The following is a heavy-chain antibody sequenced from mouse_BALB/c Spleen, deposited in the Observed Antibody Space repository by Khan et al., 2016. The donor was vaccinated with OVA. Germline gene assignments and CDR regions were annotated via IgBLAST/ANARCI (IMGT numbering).Heavy chain of an antibody. J-gene: IGHJ2*01. V-gene: IGHV2-9*02. Sequence: QVQLKESGPGLVAPSQSLSITCTVSGFSLTRYGVHCVRQPPGKGPEWPGVIWAGGSTNYNSALLSRLSISKDNSKSQVFLKKNSLQTDDTAMYYCAKLEDIWGQGTTRTVSS. CDR2: IWAGGST. CDR3: AKLEDI. D-gene: IGHD1-3*01. CDR1: GFSLTRYG.